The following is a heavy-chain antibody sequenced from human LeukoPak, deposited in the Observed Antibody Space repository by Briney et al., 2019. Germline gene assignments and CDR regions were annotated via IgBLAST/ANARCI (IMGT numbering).Heavy chain of an antibody. CDR3: ARAPQSDYGTHWYFDL. J-gene: IGHJ2*01. CDR1: GGSFSGYY. V-gene: IGHV4-34*01. D-gene: IGHD4-17*01. CDR2: ISHSGST. Sequence: SETLSLTCGVNGGSFSGYYWTWIRQPPGKGLEWIGEISHSGSTKSNPSLKSRVTISVDTSKNQFSLKLSSVTAADTAVYYCARAPQSDYGTHWYFDLWGRGTLVTVSS.